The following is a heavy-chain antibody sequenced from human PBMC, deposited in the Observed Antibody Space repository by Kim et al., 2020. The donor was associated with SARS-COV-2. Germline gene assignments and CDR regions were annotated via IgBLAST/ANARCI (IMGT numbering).Heavy chain of an antibody. J-gene: IGHJ4*02. Sequence: YIYYADSVKGRFTISRDNAKNSLYLQMNSLRAEDTAVYYCARDGAGAFDYWGQGTLVTVSS. V-gene: IGHV3-21*01. CDR3: ARDGAGAFDY. D-gene: IGHD1-26*01. CDR2: YI.